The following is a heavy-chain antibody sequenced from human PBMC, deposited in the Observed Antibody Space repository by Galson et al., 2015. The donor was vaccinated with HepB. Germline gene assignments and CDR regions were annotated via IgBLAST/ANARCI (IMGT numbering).Heavy chain of an antibody. Sequence: SVKVSCKASGGVFDSSTISWVRQAPGRGLEWMGGLIPTLGSANYTQKFQGRATFTADASTRTAYMDLRGPTSEDTAVYYCATVKIVFHYYSYMDVWGNGTSVTVSS. CDR2: LIPTLGSA. V-gene: IGHV1-69*13. D-gene: IGHD2-15*01. J-gene: IGHJ6*03. CDR3: ATVKIVFHYYSYMDV. CDR1: GGVFDSST.